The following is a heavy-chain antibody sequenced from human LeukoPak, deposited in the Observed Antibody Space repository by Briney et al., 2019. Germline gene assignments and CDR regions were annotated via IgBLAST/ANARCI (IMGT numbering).Heavy chain of an antibody. CDR1: GFSFNAYW. Sequence: GGSLRLSCAASGFSFNAYWMAWVRQAPGTGLEWVANINPAGSETFHVDPVKGRFSISRDHAKNLVYLQMNSLRAEDTAVYYCATFGLVAALDLWGQGTLVSVSS. V-gene: IGHV3-7*01. D-gene: IGHD5-12*01. CDR2: INPAGSET. J-gene: IGHJ4*02. CDR3: ATFGLVAALDL.